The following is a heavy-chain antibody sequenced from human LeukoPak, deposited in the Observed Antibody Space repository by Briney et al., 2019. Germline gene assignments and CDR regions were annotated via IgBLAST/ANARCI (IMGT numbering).Heavy chain of an antibody. CDR2: ISSSSSNI. D-gene: IGHD5-24*01. CDR1: GFTFSSYS. CDR3: AEGEMAHVY. J-gene: IGHJ4*02. V-gene: IGHV3-21*01. Sequence: GGSLRLSCAASGFTFSSYSMNWVRQAPGKGLEWVSSISSSSSNIYYADSVKGRFTISRDNAKNSLYLQMNSLRAEDTAVYYCAEGEMAHVYWGQGTLVTVSS.